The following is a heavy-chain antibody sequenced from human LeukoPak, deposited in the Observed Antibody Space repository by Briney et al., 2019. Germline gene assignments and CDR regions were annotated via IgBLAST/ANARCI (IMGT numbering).Heavy chain of an antibody. CDR1: GFTFSNYG. CDR2: VRYDETTK. J-gene: IGHJ4*02. CDR3: ARVMGGYYYDSSGYWIPDY. Sequence: GGSLRLSCAASGFTFSNYGMHWVRQAPGKGLEWVAFVRYDETTKFYADSVKGRFTISRDNAKNTLYLQMNSLRAEDTAVYYCARVMGGYYYDSSGYWIPDYWGQGTLVTVSS. D-gene: IGHD3-22*01. V-gene: IGHV3-30*02.